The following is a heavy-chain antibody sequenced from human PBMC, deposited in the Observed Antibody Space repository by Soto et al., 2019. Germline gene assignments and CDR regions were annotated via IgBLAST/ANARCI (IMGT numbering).Heavy chain of an antibody. V-gene: IGHV4-39*02. CDR1: GGSISSSTYH. CDR2: IYYTGTT. J-gene: IGHJ4*02. Sequence: SETLSLTCTVSGGSISSSTYHWAWFRQPPGKGLEWIASIYYTGTTYYSPSLKSRVTISVDTSKNHFSLKLSSVTAADTAVYYCSRERESASEHWGQGTLVTVSS. CDR3: SRERESASEH.